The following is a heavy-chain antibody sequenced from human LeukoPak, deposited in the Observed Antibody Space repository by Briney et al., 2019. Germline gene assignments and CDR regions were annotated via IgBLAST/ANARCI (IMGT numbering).Heavy chain of an antibody. V-gene: IGHV3-33*01. Sequence: GRSLRLSCAASGFTFSSYGMPWVRQAPGKGLEWVAVIWYDGSNKYYADSVKGRFTISRDNSKNTLYLQMNSLRAEDTAVYYCARDKIASFDYWGQGTLVTVSS. CDR1: GFTFSSYG. J-gene: IGHJ4*02. D-gene: IGHD2-15*01. CDR3: ARDKIASFDY. CDR2: IWYDGSNK.